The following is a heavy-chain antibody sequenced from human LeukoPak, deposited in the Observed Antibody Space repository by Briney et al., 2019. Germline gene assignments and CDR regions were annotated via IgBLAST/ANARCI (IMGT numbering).Heavy chain of an antibody. CDR2: IKSDGST. Sequence: GGSLRLSCAASGFTFSTYWMHWVRQAPGKGLVWVSRIKSDGSTNYADSVKGRFTISRDNAKNTVSLQMDSLRPEDTGVYYCARAPSEIGGYYPEYFRHWGQGTLVTVSS. J-gene: IGHJ1*01. CDR3: ARAPSEIGGYYPEYFRH. V-gene: IGHV3-74*01. CDR1: GFTFSTYW. D-gene: IGHD3-22*01.